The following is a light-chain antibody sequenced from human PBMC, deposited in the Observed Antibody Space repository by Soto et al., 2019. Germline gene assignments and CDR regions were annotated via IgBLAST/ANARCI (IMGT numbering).Light chain of an antibody. Sequence: PWDRATLSWRSSQSAYSSYLSWYQQKPGQAPRLLIYGASNRATGIPDRFSGSGSGTDFTLTISGLEPEDFAVYYCQQYGTSLFTFGGGTKVDIK. CDR2: GAS. J-gene: IGKJ4*01. CDR3: QQYGTSLFT. CDR1: QSAYSSY. V-gene: IGKV3-20*01.